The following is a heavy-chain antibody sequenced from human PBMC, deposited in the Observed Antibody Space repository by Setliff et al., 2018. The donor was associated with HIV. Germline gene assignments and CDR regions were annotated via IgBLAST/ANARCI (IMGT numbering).Heavy chain of an antibody. CDR1: GASIGSHY. CDR2: ISNSGIT. J-gene: IGHJ5*02. V-gene: IGHV4-59*11. Sequence: SETLSLTCSVSGASIGSHYWSWIRQPPGKGLEWIGSISNSGITYYSPSLKSRITIALDTSKNQFSLKLMTVSPADAAVYFCTRVFPHPYGNSWFDPWGQGTPVTVSS. D-gene: IGHD3-10*01. CDR3: TRVFPHPYGNSWFDP.